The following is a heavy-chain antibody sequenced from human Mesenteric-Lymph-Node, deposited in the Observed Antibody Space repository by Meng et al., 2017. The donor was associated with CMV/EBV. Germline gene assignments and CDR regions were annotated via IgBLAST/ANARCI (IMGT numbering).Heavy chain of an antibody. CDR2: SYYSGST. J-gene: IGHJ4*02. CDR3: ARHSALWVTNFDY. Sequence: QLQLQESGPGLVRPSENLSLTFTVSGGSISTSSYYWGWIRQPPGKGLEWIGYSYYSGSTYYYTPNLKTRVTISADKSQNQFPLKLSSVTAADTAVHYCARHSALWVTNFDYWGQGTLVTVSS. D-gene: IGHD4-17*01. CDR1: GGSISTSSYY. V-gene: IGHV4-39*01.